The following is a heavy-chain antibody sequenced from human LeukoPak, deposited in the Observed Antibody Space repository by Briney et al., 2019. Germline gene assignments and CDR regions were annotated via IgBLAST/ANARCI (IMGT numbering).Heavy chain of an antibody. J-gene: IGHJ4*02. CDR1: GYTFTDYG. Sequence: EASVKVSCKASGYTFTDYGFSWVRQAPGQGLEWMGWISGYNGQTEYAENFQGRVIMTRDTSTSTVYMELRSLRPDDTARYYCARDPRTAFDFWRGYSGFDYWGQGTQVTVSS. CDR3: ARDPRTAFDFWRGYSGFDY. D-gene: IGHD3-3*01. CDR2: ISGYNGQT. V-gene: IGHV1-18*04.